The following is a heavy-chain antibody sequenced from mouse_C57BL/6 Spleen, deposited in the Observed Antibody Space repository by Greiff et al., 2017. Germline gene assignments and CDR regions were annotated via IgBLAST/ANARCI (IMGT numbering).Heavy chain of an antibody. CDR1: GYTFTSYW. CDR3: ARGGFITTVVADY. CDR2: IYPNSGGT. J-gene: IGHJ2*01. V-gene: IGHV1-72*01. Sequence: VQLQQPGAELVRPGASVKLSCKASGYTFTSYWMHWVKQRPGRGLEWIGRIYPNSGGTKYNEKFKSKATLTVDKPSSTAYMQLSSLTSEDSAVYYCARGGFITTVVADYWGQGTTLTVSS. D-gene: IGHD1-1*01.